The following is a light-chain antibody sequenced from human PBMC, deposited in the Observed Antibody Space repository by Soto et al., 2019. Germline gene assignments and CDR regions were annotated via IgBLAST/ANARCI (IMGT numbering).Light chain of an antibody. CDR3: QLLNTFPVT. J-gene: IGKJ5*01. CDR1: QGISSY. CDR2: ASS. Sequence: DIQLTQSPSFLSASVGDRVTISCRASQGISSYLAWYQQTPGKAPKLLIYASSILQSGVPSRFSGSGSGTEFTLTISILQPEDFATYYCQLLNTFPVTFGQGTRLAI. V-gene: IGKV1-9*01.